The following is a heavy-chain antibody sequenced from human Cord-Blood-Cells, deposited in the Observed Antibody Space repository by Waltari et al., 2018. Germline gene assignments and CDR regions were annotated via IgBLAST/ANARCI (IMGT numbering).Heavy chain of an antibody. CDR1: GYTFTSYD. CDR3: ARVGYGGTPGGYYYYRDV. V-gene: IGHV1-8*01. D-gene: IGHD4-17*01. CDR2: KNPNSGNP. J-gene: IGHJ6*03. Sequence: QVQLVQSGAEVKKPGASVKVSCKASGYTFTSYDINWVRQATGQGLERMGWKNPNSGNPGYAQKFQGRVTMTRNTSISTAYMELSSLRSEDTAVYYCARVGYGGTPGGYYYYRDVWGKGTTVTVSS.